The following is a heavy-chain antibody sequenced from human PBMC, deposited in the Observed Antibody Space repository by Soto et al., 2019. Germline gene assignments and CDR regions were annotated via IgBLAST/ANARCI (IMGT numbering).Heavy chain of an antibody. D-gene: IGHD6-13*01. CDR3: ARVGDSSSWYSYYFDY. Sequence: GGSLRLSCAASGFTVSSNYMSWVRQAPGKGLEWVSVIYSGGSTYYADSVKGRFTISRDNSKNTLYLQMNSLRAEDTAVYYCARVGDSSSWYSYYFDYWGQGTLVTVSS. V-gene: IGHV3-66*02. J-gene: IGHJ4*02. CDR1: GFTVSSNY. CDR2: IYSGGST.